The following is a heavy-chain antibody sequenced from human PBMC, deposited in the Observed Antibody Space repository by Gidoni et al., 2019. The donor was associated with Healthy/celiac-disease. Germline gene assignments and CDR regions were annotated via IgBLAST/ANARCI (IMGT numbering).Heavy chain of an antibody. J-gene: IGHJ4*02. Sequence: QVQLQQSGPGLVTPSQTLSLTCAIPGDSVSSTRAAWNWIRQSPSSGLEWLGRTYYRSKWYNDYAVSVKSRITINPDTSKNQFSLHLNSVTPEDTAVYYCARVLEYDYGDYALFDYWGQGTLVTFSS. D-gene: IGHD4-17*01. CDR1: GDSVSSTRAA. CDR2: TYYRSKWYN. CDR3: ARVLEYDYGDYALFDY. V-gene: IGHV6-1*01.